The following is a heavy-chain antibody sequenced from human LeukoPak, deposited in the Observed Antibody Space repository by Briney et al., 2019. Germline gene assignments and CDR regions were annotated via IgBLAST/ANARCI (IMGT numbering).Heavy chain of an antibody. CDR1: GGSISSYY. CDR3: ARDVVAGGFDY. Sequence: SETLSLTCSISGGSISSYYWNWIRQAPGKGLEWIGYIHYSGSTNHNSSLKSRVTISVDTSKNQYSLKLSSVTAADTAVYYCARDVVAGGFDYWGQGTLVTVSS. CDR2: IHYSGST. V-gene: IGHV4-59*01. J-gene: IGHJ4*02. D-gene: IGHD6-19*01.